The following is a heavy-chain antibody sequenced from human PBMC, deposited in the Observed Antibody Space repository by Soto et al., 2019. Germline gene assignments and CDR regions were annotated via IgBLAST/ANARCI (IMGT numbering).Heavy chain of an antibody. J-gene: IGHJ5*02. CDR1: GGSITTTNW. CDR2: IYHSGRT. V-gene: IGHV4-4*02. D-gene: IGHD6-19*01. CDR3: ARRAVAGTSWFDP. Sequence: SETLSLTCAVSGGSITTTNWWNWVRQPPGKGLEWIGEIYHSGRTNFSPSLKSRVTISIDQSKNQVSLKLSSVTAADTAVYYCARRAVAGTSWFDPWGQGTQVTVSS.